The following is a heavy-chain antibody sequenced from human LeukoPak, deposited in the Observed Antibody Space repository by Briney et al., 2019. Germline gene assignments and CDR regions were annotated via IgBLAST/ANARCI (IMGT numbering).Heavy chain of an antibody. V-gene: IGHV1-69*05. J-gene: IGHJ4*02. CDR1: GGTFSSHA. CDR2: IIPIFGTA. CDR3: ARPKSTGYCSSTSCPMGRFDY. D-gene: IGHD2-2*01. Sequence: AASVKVSCKASGGTFSSHAISWVRQAPGQGLEWMGGIIPIFGTANYAQKFQGRVTITTDESTSTAYMELSSLRSEDTAVYYCARPKSTGYCSSTSCPMGRFDYWGQGTLVTVSS.